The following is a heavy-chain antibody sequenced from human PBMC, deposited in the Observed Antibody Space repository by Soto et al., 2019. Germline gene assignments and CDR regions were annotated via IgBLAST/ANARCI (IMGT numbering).Heavy chain of an antibody. J-gene: IGHJ6*02. CDR1: GFTFSDYY. V-gene: IGHV3-11*01. Sequence: GGSLRLSCAASGFTFSDYYMSWIRQAPGKGLEWVSYISSSGSTIYYADSVKGRFTISRDNAKNSLYLQMNSLRAEDTAVYYCARCDCTTGYYYYGMDVWGQGTTVIVSS. D-gene: IGHD2-21*01. CDR3: ARCDCTTGYYYYGMDV. CDR2: ISSSGSTI.